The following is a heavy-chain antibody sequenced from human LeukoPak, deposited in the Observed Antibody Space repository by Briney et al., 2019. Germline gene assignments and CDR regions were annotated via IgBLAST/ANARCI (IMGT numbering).Heavy chain of an antibody. J-gene: IGHJ4*02. CDR3: ARTDVGHSAYDD. CDR2: INHSGTT. Sequence: SETLSLTCAVYGESFSGYFWTWIRQPPGRGLEWIGEINHSGTTNYKPSLKSRVTISVDTSKNQFSLKLSSVTAADTAVYYCARTDVGHSAYDDWGQGTLVTVSS. D-gene: IGHD5-12*01. CDR1: GESFSGYF. V-gene: IGHV4-34*01.